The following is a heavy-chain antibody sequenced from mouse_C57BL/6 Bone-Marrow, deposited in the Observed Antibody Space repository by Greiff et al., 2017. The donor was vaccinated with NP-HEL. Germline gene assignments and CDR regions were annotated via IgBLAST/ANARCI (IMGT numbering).Heavy chain of an antibody. Sequence: QVQLQQPGAELVKPGASVKLSCKASGYTFTSYWMQWVKQRPGQGLEWIGEIDPSDSYTNYNQKFKGKATLTVDTSSSTAYMQLSSLTSEDSAVYYCARDYGSSYGGYCGQGTTLTVSS. D-gene: IGHD1-1*01. CDR2: IDPSDSYT. J-gene: IGHJ2*01. CDR1: GYTFTSYW. V-gene: IGHV1-50*01. CDR3: ARDYGSSYGGY.